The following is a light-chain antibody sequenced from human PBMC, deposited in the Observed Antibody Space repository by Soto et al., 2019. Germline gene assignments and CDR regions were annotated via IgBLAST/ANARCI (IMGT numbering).Light chain of an antibody. V-gene: IGLV1-40*01. CDR2: GNS. CDR1: SSNIGAGYD. J-gene: IGLJ2*01. CDR3: QSYDSSAVV. Sequence: QSVLTQPPSVSGAPGQRVTISCTGSSSNIGAGYDVHWYQQLPGTAPKLLIYGNSNRPSGVPDRFSGSKSGTSASLAITGLQAEDEADYYCQSYDSSAVVSGGGTKLTVL.